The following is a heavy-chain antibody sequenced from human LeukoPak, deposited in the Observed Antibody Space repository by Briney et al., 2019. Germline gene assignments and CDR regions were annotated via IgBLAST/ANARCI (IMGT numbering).Heavy chain of an antibody. CDR2: IYSSETT. D-gene: IGHD2-21*02. Sequence: SETLSLTGSVSGASLSSDYWSWIRQPPRKGLEWIGNIYSSETTKYNPSPRSRATISGDTSKNQSSLKFSSVTAADTAVYYCARHFPYCGGDCRYYYMDVWGKGTTVTVSS. CDR3: ARHFPYCGGDCRYYYMDV. CDR1: GASLSSDY. J-gene: IGHJ6*03. V-gene: IGHV4-4*09.